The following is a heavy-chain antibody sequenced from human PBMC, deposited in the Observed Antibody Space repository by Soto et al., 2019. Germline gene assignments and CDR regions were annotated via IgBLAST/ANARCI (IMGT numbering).Heavy chain of an antibody. V-gene: IGHV4-39*01. J-gene: IGHJ4*02. D-gene: IGHD7-27*01. CDR2: IYYSGST. CDR3: ARRWGYSFDY. Sequence: SETLSLTCTVSGGSISSYYWGWIRRPPGKGLEWIGSIYYSGSTYYNPSLKSRVTVSVDTSKNQFSLKLSSVTAADTAVYYCARRWGYSFDYWGQGTLVTVSS. CDR1: GGSISSYY.